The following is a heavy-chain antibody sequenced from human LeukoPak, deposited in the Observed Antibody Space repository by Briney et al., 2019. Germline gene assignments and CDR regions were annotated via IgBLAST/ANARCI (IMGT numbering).Heavy chain of an antibody. CDR2: ISAYNGNT. V-gene: IGHV1-18*01. CDR1: GYTFTSYG. Sequence: ASVKVSCKASGYTFTSYGISWVRQAPGQGLEWMGWISAYNGNTNYAQKLQGRVTMTTDTSTSTAYMELRSLRSDDTAVYYCARDLTFGGVIAGLFDYWGQGTLVTVSS. CDR3: ARDLTFGGVIAGLFDY. D-gene: IGHD3-16*02. J-gene: IGHJ4*02.